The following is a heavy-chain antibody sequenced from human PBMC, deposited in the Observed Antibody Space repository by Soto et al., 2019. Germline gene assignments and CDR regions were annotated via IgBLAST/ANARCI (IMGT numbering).Heavy chain of an antibody. J-gene: IGHJ3*02. Sequence: QVQLQESGPGLVKPSQTLSLTCTVSGGSISSGGYYWSWIRQHPGKGLEWIGYIYYSGSTYYNPSLKSRVTISVDTSKNLFSLKLSSVTAADTAVYYCARDPDDSSGYEVGFDIWGQGTMVTVSS. CDR2: IYYSGST. D-gene: IGHD3-22*01. CDR3: ARDPDDSSGYEVGFDI. V-gene: IGHV4-31*03. CDR1: GGSISSGGYY.